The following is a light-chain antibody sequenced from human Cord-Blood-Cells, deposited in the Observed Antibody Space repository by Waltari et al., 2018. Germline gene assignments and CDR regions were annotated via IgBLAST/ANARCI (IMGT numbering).Light chain of an antibody. V-gene: IGLV2-14*03. Sequence: QSALTQPASVSGSPGQSITISCTGTSSDVGGYNYVSWYQQHPGKAPKLMSYDVSNRPSWVSNRFSGSKSGNTASLTISGLHAEDEADYYCSSYTSSSTLVFGTGTKVTVL. CDR1: SSDVGGYNY. J-gene: IGLJ1*01. CDR3: SSYTSSSTLV. CDR2: DVS.